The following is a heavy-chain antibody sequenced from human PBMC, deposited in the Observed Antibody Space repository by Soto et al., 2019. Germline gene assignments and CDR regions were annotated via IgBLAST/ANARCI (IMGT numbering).Heavy chain of an antibody. J-gene: IGHJ4*02. Sequence: QLQLQESGPGLVKPSETLSLTCTVSGGSISSSSYYWGWIRQPPGKGLEWIGSIYYSGSTYYNPSLKSRVTISVDASKNQFSLKLSSVTAADTAVYYCARHLEDYYDSSGYSVFDYWGQGTLVTVSS. V-gene: IGHV4-39*01. D-gene: IGHD3-22*01. CDR3: ARHLEDYYDSSGYSVFDY. CDR1: GGSISSSSYY. CDR2: IYYSGST.